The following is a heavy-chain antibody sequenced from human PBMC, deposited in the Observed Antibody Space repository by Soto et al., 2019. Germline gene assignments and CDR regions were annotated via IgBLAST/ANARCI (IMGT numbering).Heavy chain of an antibody. J-gene: IGHJ3*01. CDR2: TIPLFGTT. Sequence: QVQLVQSGVEVQKPGSSVRVSCTASGDTFKNSVISWVRQAPGQGLEWMGGTIPLFGTTDYAQKFKGRLTITTDESTTTAYMEVSRLTSEDTAVYYCVAELDFGKLSVVWGQGTRVIVSS. V-gene: IGHV1-69*01. CDR1: GDTFKNSV. CDR3: VAELDFGKLSVV. D-gene: IGHD3-10*01.